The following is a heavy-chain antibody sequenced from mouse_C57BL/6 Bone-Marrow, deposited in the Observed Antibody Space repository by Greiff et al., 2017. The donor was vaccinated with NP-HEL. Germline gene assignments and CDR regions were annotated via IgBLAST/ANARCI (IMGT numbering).Heavy chain of an antibody. D-gene: IGHD1-1*01. Sequence: LQESGAELARPGASVKLSCKASGYTFTSYGISWVKQRTGQGLEWIGEIYPRSGNTYYNEKFKGKATLTADKSSSTAYMELRSLTSEDSAVYFCAKPHLSPFAYWGQGTLVTVSA. CDR3: AKPHLSPFAY. V-gene: IGHV1-81*01. CDR1: GYTFTSYG. CDR2: IYPRSGNT. J-gene: IGHJ3*01.